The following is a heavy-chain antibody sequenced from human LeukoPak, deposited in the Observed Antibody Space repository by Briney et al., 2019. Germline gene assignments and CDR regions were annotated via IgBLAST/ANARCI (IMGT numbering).Heavy chain of an antibody. V-gene: IGHV1-2*06. Sequence: ASVKVSCKASGYTYSGHYLHWVRQAPGQGLEWMGRINPNSGGTKYAQKFQNRVTMTSDTSVSTAYMELNGLRSDDTAIYYCTRSWIQLWTPDFDHWGQGTLVTVSS. CDR3: TRSWIQLWTPDFDH. D-gene: IGHD5-18*01. CDR2: INPNSGGT. CDR1: GYTYSGHY. J-gene: IGHJ4*02.